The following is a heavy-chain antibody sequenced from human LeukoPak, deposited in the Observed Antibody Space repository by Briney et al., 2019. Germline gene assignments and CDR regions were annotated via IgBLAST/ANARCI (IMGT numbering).Heavy chain of an antibody. J-gene: IGHJ4*02. CDR1: GFTFSDYS. CDR2: IWNDGSNK. D-gene: IGHD1-26*01. CDR3: ARSFGGSYAYFDY. V-gene: IGHV3-33*01. Sequence: GGSLRLSCAASGFTFSDYSMHWVRQTPGKGLGWVALIWNDGSNKYYADSVKGRFTISRDDSKSTLYLQMNSLRAEDTAVYYCARSFGGSYAYFDYWGQGTLVTVSS.